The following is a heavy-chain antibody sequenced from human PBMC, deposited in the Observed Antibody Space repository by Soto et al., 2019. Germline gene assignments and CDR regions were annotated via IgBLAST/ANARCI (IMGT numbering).Heavy chain of an antibody. V-gene: IGHV1-18*01. CDR2: ISAYNGNT. Sequence: ASVKVSCKASGYTFTSCGISWVRQAPGQGLEWMGWISAYNGNTNYAQKLQGRVTMTTDTSTSTAYMELRSLRSDDTAVYYCARDPIRXLEWLLPRYYYYYGMDVWGQGTTVTVSS. D-gene: IGHD3-3*01. CDR1: GYTFTSCG. CDR3: ARDPIRXLEWLLPRYYYYYGMDV. J-gene: IGHJ6*02.